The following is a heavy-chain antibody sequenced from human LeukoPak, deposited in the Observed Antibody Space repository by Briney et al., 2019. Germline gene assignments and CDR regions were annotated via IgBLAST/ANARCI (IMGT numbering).Heavy chain of an antibody. V-gene: IGHV1-69*13. CDR2: IIPIFGTA. CDR3: ARVGFGDFEPHY. D-gene: IGHD3-10*01. J-gene: IGHJ4*02. CDR1: GGTFSSYA. Sequence: ASVKVSCKASGGTFSSYAISWVRQAPGRGPEWMGGIIPIFGTANYAQKFQGRVTITADESTSTAYMELSSLRSEDTAVYYCARVGFGDFEPHYWGQGTLVTVSS.